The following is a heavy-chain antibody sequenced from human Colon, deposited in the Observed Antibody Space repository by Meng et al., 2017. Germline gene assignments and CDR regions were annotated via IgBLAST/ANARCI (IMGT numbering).Heavy chain of an antibody. V-gene: IGHV7-4-1*02. CDR2: SNTKTGNP. D-gene: IGHD6-13*01. CDR1: GYLFSYYA. CDR3: AREGSDSWIDY. Sequence: QVQLVQSGSELKKPGASVKVTCKTSGYLFSYYAMNWVRQAPGRGLEWMGWSNTKTGNPTYAQAFTGRFVFSLDTSASTAYLQINDLKADDTAVYYCAREGSDSWIDYWGQGTLVTVSS. J-gene: IGHJ4*02.